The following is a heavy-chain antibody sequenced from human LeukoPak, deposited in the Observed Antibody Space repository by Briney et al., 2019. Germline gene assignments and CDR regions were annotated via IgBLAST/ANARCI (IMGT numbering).Heavy chain of an antibody. D-gene: IGHD3-10*01. CDR3: ARDASGSGSYPDY. CDR2: ISYDGSNK. Sequence: GSLRLSCAASGFTFSSYAMHWVRQAPGKGLEWVAVISYDGSNKYYADSVKGRFTISRDNSKNTLYLQMNSLRAEDTAVYYCARDASGSGSYPDYWGQGTLVTVSS. J-gene: IGHJ4*02. CDR1: GFTFSSYA. V-gene: IGHV3-30-3*01.